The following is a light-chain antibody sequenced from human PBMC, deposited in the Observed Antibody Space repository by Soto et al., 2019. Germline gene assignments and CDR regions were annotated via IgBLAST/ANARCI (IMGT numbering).Light chain of an antibody. V-gene: IGKV1-5*03. CDR3: QQYNNLPFT. Sequence: DIQMTQSPSTLSGSVGDRATITCRASQTISSWLAWYQQTRGKAPKVXIYKASTLKSGVPSRFSGSGAGPEFTLTISSLQSEDFAVYYCQQYNNLPFTFGQGTRLEI. CDR2: KAS. J-gene: IGKJ5*01. CDR1: QTISSW.